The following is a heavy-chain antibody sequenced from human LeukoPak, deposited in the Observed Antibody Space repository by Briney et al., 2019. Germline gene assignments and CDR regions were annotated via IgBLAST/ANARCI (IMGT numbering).Heavy chain of an antibody. CDR3: ARGGPYGDYAFDY. V-gene: IGHV4-34*01. Sequence: SETMSLTCAVYGGSFSGYYWSWIRQPPGKGREWIGEINHSGSTNYNPSLKSRVTISVDTSKVQFSLKLRSVTAADTAVYYCARGGPYGDYAFDYWGQGTLVTVSS. CDR2: INHSGST. J-gene: IGHJ4*02. CDR1: GGSFSGYY. D-gene: IGHD4-17*01.